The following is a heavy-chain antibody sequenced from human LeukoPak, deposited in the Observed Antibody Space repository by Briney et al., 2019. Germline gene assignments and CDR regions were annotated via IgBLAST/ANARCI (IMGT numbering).Heavy chain of an antibody. CDR1: GFTFSSYG. V-gene: IGHV3-33*06. CDR2: IWYDGSNK. D-gene: IGHD2-2*01. Sequence: GRSLRLSCAASGFTFSSYGMHWVRQAPGKGLEWVAVIWYDGSNKYYADSVKGRFTISRDNSKNTLYLQMNGLRAEDTAVYYCAKDSRYCSSTSCYWHYYYYMDVWGKGTTVTVSS. J-gene: IGHJ6*03. CDR3: AKDSRYCSSTSCYWHYYYYMDV.